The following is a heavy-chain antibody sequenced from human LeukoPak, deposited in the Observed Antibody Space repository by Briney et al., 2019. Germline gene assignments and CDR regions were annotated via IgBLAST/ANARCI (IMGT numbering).Heavy chain of an antibody. J-gene: IGHJ4*02. CDR3: AKDDAWLQFGE. D-gene: IGHD3-10*01. Sequence: TGGSLRLSCAASGFTFSSYWMHWVRQAPGKGLVWVSGISPRGDITYYADSVKGRFTISRDNSKNTLYLEVISLTAEDTAVYYCAKDDAWLQFGEWSQGTLVTVSS. V-gene: IGHV3-23*01. CDR1: GFTFSSYW. CDR2: ISPRGDIT.